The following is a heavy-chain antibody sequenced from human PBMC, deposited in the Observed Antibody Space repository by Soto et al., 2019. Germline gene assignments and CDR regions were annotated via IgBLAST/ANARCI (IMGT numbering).Heavy chain of an antibody. D-gene: IGHD2-2*01. V-gene: IGHV4-34*01. CDR2: INHSGST. Sequence: PSETLSLTCAVYCGSFSGYYWSWIRQPPGKGLEWIGEINHSGSTNYNPSLKSRVTISVDTSKNQFSLKLSSVTAADTAVYYCARSTRKLYCSSTSCSAEVRYYYYYMDVWGKGTTVTVSS. CDR1: CGSFSGYY. CDR3: ARSTRKLYCSSTSCSAEVRYYYYYMDV. J-gene: IGHJ6*03.